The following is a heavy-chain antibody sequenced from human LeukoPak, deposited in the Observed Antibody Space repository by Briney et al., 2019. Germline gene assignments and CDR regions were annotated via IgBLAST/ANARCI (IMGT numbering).Heavy chain of an antibody. CDR2: INHSGST. Sequence: PSETLSLTCAVYGGSFGGYYWSWIRQPPGKGLEWIGEINHSGSTNYNPSLKSRVTISVDTSKNQFSLKLSSVTAADTAVYYCASQYSGSYPLDYWGQGTLVTVSS. CDR1: GGSFGGYY. V-gene: IGHV4-34*01. CDR3: ASQYSGSYPLDY. J-gene: IGHJ4*02. D-gene: IGHD1-26*01.